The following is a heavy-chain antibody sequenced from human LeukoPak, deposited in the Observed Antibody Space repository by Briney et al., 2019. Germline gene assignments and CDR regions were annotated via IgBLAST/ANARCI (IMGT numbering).Heavy chain of an antibody. J-gene: IGHJ6*03. V-gene: IGHV3-23*01. D-gene: IGHD4-17*01. CDR1: GFTFSSYA. CDR2: ISGSGGST. CDR3: AKEYGDYEVFDYYYYMDV. Sequence: GGSLRLSCAASGFTFSSYAMSWVRQAPGKGLEWVSAISGSGGSTYYADSVKGRFTISRDNSKNTLYLQMNSLRAEDTAVYYCAKEYGDYEVFDYYYYMDVWGKGDTVTVSS.